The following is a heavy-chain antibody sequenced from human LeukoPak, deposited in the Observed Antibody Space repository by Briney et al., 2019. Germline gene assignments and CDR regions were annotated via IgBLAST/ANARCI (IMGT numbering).Heavy chain of an antibody. D-gene: IGHD2-15*01. V-gene: IGHV4-34*01. CDR2: INHSGST. CDR1: GGSFSGYY. CDR3: ASPKSCSGGSCYSSFVY. J-gene: IGHJ4*02. Sequence: PSETLSLTCAVYGGSFSGYYWSWIRQPPGKGLEWIGEINHSGSTNYNPSLKSRVTISVDTSKNQFSLKLSSVTAADTAVYYCASPKSCSGGSCYSSFVYWGQGTLVTVSS.